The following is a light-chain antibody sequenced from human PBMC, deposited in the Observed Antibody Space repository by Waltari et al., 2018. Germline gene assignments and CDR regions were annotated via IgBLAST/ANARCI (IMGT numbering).Light chain of an antibody. CDR2: DAS. Sequence: RATLSCRASQSVSSYLAWYQQKPGQAPRLLIYDASNRATGIPARFSGSGSGTDFTLTISSLEPEDFAVYYCQQRSNWPFTFGGGTKVEIK. CDR3: QQRSNWPFT. J-gene: IGKJ4*01. CDR1: QSVSSY. V-gene: IGKV3-11*01.